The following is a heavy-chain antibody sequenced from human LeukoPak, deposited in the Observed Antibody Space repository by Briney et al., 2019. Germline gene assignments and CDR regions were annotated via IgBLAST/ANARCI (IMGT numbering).Heavy chain of an antibody. CDR3: ARHRGGSSPDVFDI. J-gene: IGHJ3*02. V-gene: IGHV4-39*01. CDR2: IHYTGST. Sequence: SETLSLTCTVSGASISSSYYYWGWVRQPPEKGPEWIGSIHYTGSTYYSPSLKSRVTLFVDTSENQFSLRLTSLTAADTAAYYCARHRGGSSPDVFDIWGQGPMVIVSS. D-gene: IGHD2-15*01. CDR1: GASISSSYYY.